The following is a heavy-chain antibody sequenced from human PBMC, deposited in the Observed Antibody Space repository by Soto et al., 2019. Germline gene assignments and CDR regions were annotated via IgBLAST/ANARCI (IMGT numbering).Heavy chain of an antibody. D-gene: IGHD1-26*01. CDR2: ISDTSDAA. J-gene: IGHJ6*02. V-gene: IGHV3-23*01. CDR3: GKYSGRYPVYNGMSV. Sequence: EVQLLESGGGLVQPGGSLRLSCAASGFPFSTSAMNWVRQAPGKGLEWVSIISDTSDAAHYAESVKGRFTSSRDNSKNTLYLQMNSLRAEETAVYYCGKYSGRYPVYNGMSVWGQGTTVTVSS. CDR1: GFPFSTSA.